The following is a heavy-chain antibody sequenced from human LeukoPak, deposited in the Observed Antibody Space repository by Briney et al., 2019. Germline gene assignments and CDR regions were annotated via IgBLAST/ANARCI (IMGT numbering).Heavy chain of an antibody. Sequence: PGGSLRLSCAASGFTFSSFWMSWVRQAPGEGLEWVAKIIQDGSEKYYVDSVKGRFTISRDNAKNSLYLQMNSLRAEDTAVYYCARDSPGIMIFGVVTPNGGQGTLVTVSS. CDR2: IIQDGSEK. D-gene: IGHD3-3*01. CDR3: ARDSPGIMIFGVVTPN. CDR1: GFTFSSFW. J-gene: IGHJ4*02. V-gene: IGHV3-7*05.